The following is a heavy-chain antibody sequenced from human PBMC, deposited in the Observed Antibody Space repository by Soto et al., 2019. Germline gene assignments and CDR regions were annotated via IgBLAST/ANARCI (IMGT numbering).Heavy chain of an antibody. D-gene: IGHD5-18*01. Sequence: AVKVSCKASGFTFTSSAVQWVRQARGQRLEWIGWIVVGSGNTNYAQKFQERVTITRDMSTSTAYMELSSLRSEDTAVYYCAADRDSYGSYYYYGMDVWGQGTTVTVSS. V-gene: IGHV1-58*01. CDR3: AADRDSYGSYYYYGMDV. CDR1: GFTFTSSA. CDR2: IVVGSGNT. J-gene: IGHJ6*02.